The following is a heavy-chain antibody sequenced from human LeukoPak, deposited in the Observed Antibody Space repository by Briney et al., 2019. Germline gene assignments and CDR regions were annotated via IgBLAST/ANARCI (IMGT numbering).Heavy chain of an antibody. CDR1: GFTFSTYA. Sequence: TGGSLRLSCAASGFTFSTYAMSWVRQAPGKGLEWMAVMSHDGNNKNYADSVKGRFTISRDNSKNTLFLQMNSLRAEDTAVYYCAKGEGITGTATPDYWGQGTLLTVSS. CDR3: AKGEGITGTATPDY. D-gene: IGHD1-20*01. J-gene: IGHJ4*02. V-gene: IGHV3-30*18. CDR2: MSHDGNNK.